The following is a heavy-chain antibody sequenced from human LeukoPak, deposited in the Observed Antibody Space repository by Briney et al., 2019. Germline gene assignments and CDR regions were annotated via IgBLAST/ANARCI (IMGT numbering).Heavy chain of an antibody. D-gene: IGHD2-2*01. CDR3: ARASIVVVPPAIRRHYYYYMDV. CDR2: IKQDGSEK. V-gene: IGHV3-7*01. Sequence: QSGGSLRLSCAASGFTFSSYWMSWVRQAPGKGLEGVANIKQDGSEKYYVDSVKGRFTISRDNAKNSLYLQMNSLRAEDTAVYYCARASIVVVPPAIRRHYYYYMDVWGNGTTVTVSS. CDR1: GFTFSSYW. J-gene: IGHJ6*03.